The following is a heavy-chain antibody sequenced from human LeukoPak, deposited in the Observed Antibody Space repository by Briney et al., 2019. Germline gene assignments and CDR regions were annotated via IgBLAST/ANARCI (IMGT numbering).Heavy chain of an antibody. CDR2: ISYDGSNK. CDR1: GFTFSSYA. CDR3: ARGMRNYYGSGSYYTAADY. J-gene: IGHJ4*02. Sequence: GGSLRLSCAASGFTFSSYAMHWVRQAPGKGLEWVAVISYDGSNKYYADSVKGRFTISRDNSKNTLYLQMNSLRAEDTALYYCARGMRNYYGSGSYYTAADYWGQGTLVTVSS. D-gene: IGHD3-10*01. V-gene: IGHV3-30-3*01.